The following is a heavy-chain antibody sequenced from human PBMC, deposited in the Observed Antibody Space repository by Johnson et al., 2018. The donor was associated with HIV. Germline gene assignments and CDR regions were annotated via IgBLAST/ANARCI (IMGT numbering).Heavy chain of an antibody. D-gene: IGHD6-25*01. CDR1: GFTFSSYA. J-gene: IGHJ3*02. CDR3: ARDFIAPELGDAFDI. CDR2: ISYDGSNK. V-gene: IGHV3-30-3*01. Sequence: QVQLVESGGGVVQPGRSLRLSCAASGFTFSSYAMHWVRQAPGKGLEWVAVISYDGSNKYYADSVKGRFTISRDNSKNTLYLQMNSLRAGDTAVYYCARDFIAPELGDAFDIWGQGTMVTVSS.